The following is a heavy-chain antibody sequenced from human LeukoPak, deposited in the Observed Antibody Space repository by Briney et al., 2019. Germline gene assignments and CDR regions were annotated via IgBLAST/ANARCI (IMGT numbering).Heavy chain of an antibody. D-gene: IGHD3-22*01. Sequence: KPGGSLRLSCAASGFTFSSYSMNWVRQAPGKGLEWVSSISSSSSYIYYADSVKGRFTISRDNAKNSLYLQMNSLRAEDTAVYYCARVGPGNYYDSSGYYYGFDYWGQRTLVTVSS. CDR2: ISSSSSYI. CDR3: ARVGPGNYYDSSGYYYGFDY. CDR1: GFTFSSYS. J-gene: IGHJ4*02. V-gene: IGHV3-21*01.